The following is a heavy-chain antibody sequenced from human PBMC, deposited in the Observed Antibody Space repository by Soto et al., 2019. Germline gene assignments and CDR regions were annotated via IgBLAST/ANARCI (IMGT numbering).Heavy chain of an antibody. CDR1: GGSISSSSYY. CDR3: ARVLYDILTKYYFDY. CDR2: IYYSGST. J-gene: IGHJ4*02. V-gene: IGHV4-39*01. Sequence: ETLSLTCTVSGGSISSSSYYWGWIRQPPGKGLEWIGSIYYSGSTYYNPSLKSRVTISVDTSKNQFSLKLSSVTAADTAVYYCARVLYDILTKYYFDYWGQGTLVTVSS. D-gene: IGHD3-9*01.